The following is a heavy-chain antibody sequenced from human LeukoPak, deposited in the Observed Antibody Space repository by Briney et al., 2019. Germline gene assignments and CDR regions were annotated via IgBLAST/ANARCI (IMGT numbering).Heavy chain of an antibody. CDR1: GGSISPYY. V-gene: IGHV4-59*01. Sequence: PSETLSLTCSVSGGSISPYYWSWIRQPPGKGLEWIGYIYSSGTTNYNPSLQSRVTISVATSKNQFSLKLSSVTAADTALYYCARDRASAGGFDYWGQGTLVTVSS. CDR3: ARDRASAGGFDY. CDR2: IYSSGTT. D-gene: IGHD2-15*01. J-gene: IGHJ4*02.